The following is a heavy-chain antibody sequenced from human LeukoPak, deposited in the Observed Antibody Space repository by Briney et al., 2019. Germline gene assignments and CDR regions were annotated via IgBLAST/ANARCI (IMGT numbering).Heavy chain of an antibody. CDR1: GFTVSGNY. CDR3: AKVSGYYDSSGIRFDY. V-gene: IGHV3-30*02. Sequence: PGGSLRLSCAASGFTVSGNYMSWVRQAPGKGLEWVAFIRYDGSNKYYADSVKGRFTISRDNSKNTLYLQMNSLRAEDTAVYYCAKVSGYYDSSGIRFDYWGQGTLVTVSS. J-gene: IGHJ4*02. CDR2: IRYDGSNK. D-gene: IGHD3-22*01.